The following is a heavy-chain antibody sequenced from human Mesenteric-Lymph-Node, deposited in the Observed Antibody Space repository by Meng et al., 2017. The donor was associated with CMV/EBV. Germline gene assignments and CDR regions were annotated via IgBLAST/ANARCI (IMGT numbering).Heavy chain of an antibody. D-gene: IGHD3-3*01. V-gene: IGHV4-59*01. Sequence: SETLSLTCTVSGGSITSYYWSWIRQPPGKGLEWIGYIHYNGGPNYNPSLKSRVTISVDTSKNQFSLRLSSVTAADTAVYYCARVGYFDFSFDSWGQGTLVTVSS. J-gene: IGHJ4*02. CDR1: GGSITSYY. CDR2: IHYNGGP. CDR3: ARVGYFDFSFDS.